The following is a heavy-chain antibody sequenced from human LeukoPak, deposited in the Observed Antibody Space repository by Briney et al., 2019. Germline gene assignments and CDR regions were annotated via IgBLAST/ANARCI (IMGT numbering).Heavy chain of an antibody. CDR2: IRSKAYGGTT. CDR1: GFTFGDYA. CDR3: TSCSSISCYTFDFDY. D-gene: IGHD2-2*02. V-gene: IGHV3-49*04. Sequence: GGSLRLSCTATGFTFGDYAMSWVRQAPGKGLEWVGFIRSKAYGGTTEYAASVKGRSTISRDDSKSIAYLQMNSLKTEDTAVYYCTSCSSISCYTFDFDYWGQGTLVTVSS. J-gene: IGHJ4*02.